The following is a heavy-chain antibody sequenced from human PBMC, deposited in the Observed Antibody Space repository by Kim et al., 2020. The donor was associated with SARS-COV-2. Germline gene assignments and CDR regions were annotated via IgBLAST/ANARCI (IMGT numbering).Heavy chain of an antibody. Sequence: GGSLRLSCAASGFTFSSYAMHWVRQAPGKGLEWVAVISYDGSNKYYADSVKGRFTISRDNSKNTLYLQMNSLRAEDTAVYYCARDLSLLWFGEFYYGMDVWGQGTTVTVSS. J-gene: IGHJ6*02. CDR2: ISYDGSNK. V-gene: IGHV3-30-3*01. D-gene: IGHD3-10*01. CDR3: ARDLSLLWFGEFYYGMDV. CDR1: GFTFSSYA.